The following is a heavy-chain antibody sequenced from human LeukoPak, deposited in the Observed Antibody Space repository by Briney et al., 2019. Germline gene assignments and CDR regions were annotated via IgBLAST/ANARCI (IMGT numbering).Heavy chain of an antibody. V-gene: IGHV4-34*01. J-gene: IGHJ4*02. D-gene: IGHD5-18*01. Sequence: SETLSLTCAVYGGSFSGYYWSWIRQPPGKGLEWIGEINHSGSTNYNPSLKSRVTISVDTSKNQFSLKLSSVTAADTAVYYCARGQRSPWIQRWGGRIDYWGQGTLVTVSS. CDR1: GGSFSGYY. CDR3: ARGQRSPWIQRWGGRIDY. CDR2: INHSGST.